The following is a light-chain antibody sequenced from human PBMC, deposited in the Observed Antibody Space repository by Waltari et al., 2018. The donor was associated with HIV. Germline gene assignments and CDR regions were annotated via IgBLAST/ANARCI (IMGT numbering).Light chain of an antibody. CDR2: EIS. CDR3: SSYSSRTPLAV. CDR1: SSHIRDYAS. V-gene: IGLV2-14*03. Sequence: QSALTQPASVSGSPGQSFTLSCPGTSSHIRDYASLSWYQLHPGKAPKLIIYEISNRPSGVSDRFSGSKSGNTASLTISGLQAEDEANYYCSSYSSRTPLAVFGGGTQVTVL. J-gene: IGLJ7*01.